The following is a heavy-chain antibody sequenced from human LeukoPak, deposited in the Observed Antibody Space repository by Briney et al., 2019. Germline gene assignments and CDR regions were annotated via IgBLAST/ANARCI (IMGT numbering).Heavy chain of an antibody. V-gene: IGHV1-24*01. Sequence: VASVKVSCKASGGTFSSYAISWVRQAPGQGLEWMGGFDPEDGETIYAQKFQGRVTMTEDTSTDTAYMELSSLRSEDTAVYYCATVGLTTENNFNNWFDPWGQGTLVTVSS. CDR3: ATVGLTTENNFNNWFDP. CDR1: GGTFSSYA. CDR2: FDPEDGET. J-gene: IGHJ5*02. D-gene: IGHD1/OR15-1a*01.